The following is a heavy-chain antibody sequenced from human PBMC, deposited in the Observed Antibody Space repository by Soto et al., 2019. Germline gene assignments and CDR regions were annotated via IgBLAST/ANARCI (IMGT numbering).Heavy chain of an antibody. J-gene: IGHJ2*01. CDR2: ISPKFGRT. V-gene: IGHV1-18*01. CDR3: ARDDCNWGSCDGGHYLDL. D-gene: IGHD3-16*01. CDR1: DYIFLAYG. Sequence: QVQLVQSGPEVKKAGASVKVSCTAPTDYIFLAYGFDWVRQAPGQGLEWMGWISPKFGRTNYARTVHDRFTMTTDVSTNSVSMELRDLRSDDTAVYYCARDDCNWGSCDGGHYLDLWGRGTLISVSS.